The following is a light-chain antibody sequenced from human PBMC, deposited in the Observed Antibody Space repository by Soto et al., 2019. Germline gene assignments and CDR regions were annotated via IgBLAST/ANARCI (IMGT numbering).Light chain of an antibody. J-gene: IGKJ1*01. CDR2: EVS. Sequence: LMTQTPLSLSIIPGQTASISCNSIQSLLPSDGKTYFYWYVQKACQAPQPLIYEVSNRFSGVPERFSGSGSRTDFTLKIRRVESDDVGIYYCMQAIDIPWTFGQGTKVEIK. CDR3: MQAIDIPWT. V-gene: IGKV2-29*03. CDR1: QSLLPSDGKTY.